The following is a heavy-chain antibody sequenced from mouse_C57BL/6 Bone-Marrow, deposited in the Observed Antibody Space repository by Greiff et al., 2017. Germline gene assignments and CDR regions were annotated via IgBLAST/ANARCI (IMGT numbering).Heavy chain of an antibody. V-gene: IGHV14-4*01. Sequence: EVQLQQSGAELVRPGASVKLSCTASGFNIKDDYMHWVKQRPEQGLEWIGWIDPENGDTEYASKFQGKATITADTSSNTAYLQLSSLTSEDTAVYYGTTPIYYDPYYFDYWGQGTTLTVSS. CDR3: TTPIYYDPYYFDY. CDR2: IDPENGDT. CDR1: GFNIKDDY. D-gene: IGHD2-4*01. J-gene: IGHJ2*01.